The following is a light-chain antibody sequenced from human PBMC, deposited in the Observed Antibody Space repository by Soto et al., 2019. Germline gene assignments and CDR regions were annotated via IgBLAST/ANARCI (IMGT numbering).Light chain of an antibody. J-gene: IGKJ4*01. CDR1: QSVSSY. V-gene: IGKV3-11*01. Sequence: EIVLTQSPATLSLSPGDRATLSCRASQSVSSYLSWYQQKPGQAPRLLIYDASNRATGIPARFSGSGSGTDFTLTITTLEPEDFAVYYCQQRSNGPSTCGGGTKVEIK. CDR2: DAS. CDR3: QQRSNGPST.